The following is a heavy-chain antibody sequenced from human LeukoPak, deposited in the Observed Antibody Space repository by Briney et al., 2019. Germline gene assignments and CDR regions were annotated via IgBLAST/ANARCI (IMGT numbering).Heavy chain of an antibody. Sequence: GGSLRLSCAASGFTFSSYAMTWVRQAPGKGLEWVSTLSRSGGSTYYADSVKGRFTISRDNSKNTLYLQMNSLRAEDTAVYYCANWDHSSSHLDYWGQGTLVTVSS. CDR2: LSRSGGST. CDR1: GFTFSSYA. CDR3: ANWDHSSSHLDY. J-gene: IGHJ4*02. V-gene: IGHV3-23*01. D-gene: IGHD6-13*01.